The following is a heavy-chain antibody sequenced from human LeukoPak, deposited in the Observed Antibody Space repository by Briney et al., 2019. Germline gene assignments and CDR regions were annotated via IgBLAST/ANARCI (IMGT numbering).Heavy chain of an antibody. Sequence: GGSLRLSCAASGFTFSSYSMNWVRQAPGKGLEWVSSISSSSSYIYYADSVKGRFTISRDNAKNSLYLQMNSLRAEDTAVYYCARDGDYGDYAGMDVWGQGTTVTVSS. J-gene: IGHJ6*02. CDR3: ARDGDYGDYAGMDV. V-gene: IGHV3-21*01. CDR1: GFTFSSYS. D-gene: IGHD4-17*01. CDR2: ISSSSSYI.